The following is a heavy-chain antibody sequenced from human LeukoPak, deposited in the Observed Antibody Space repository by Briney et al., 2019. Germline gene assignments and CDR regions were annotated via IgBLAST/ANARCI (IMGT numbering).Heavy chain of an antibody. CDR3: ATSITMVRGVIISGDWFDP. J-gene: IGHJ5*02. Sequence: ASVKVSCKASGYTFTGYYIHWVRQAPGQGLEWMGSISPYNGNTNYAQKLQGRVTMTTDTSTSTAYMDLRSLRSDDTALYYCATSITMVRGVIISGDWFDPWGQGTLVTVSS. CDR1: GYTFTGYY. V-gene: IGHV1-18*04. CDR2: ISPYNGNT. D-gene: IGHD3-10*01.